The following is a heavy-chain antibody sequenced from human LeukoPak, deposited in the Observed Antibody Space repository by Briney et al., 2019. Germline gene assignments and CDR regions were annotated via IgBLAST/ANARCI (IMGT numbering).Heavy chain of an antibody. Sequence: SETLSLTCTVSGGSISSYYWSWIRQPPGKGLEWIGYIYYSGSTNYNPSLKSRVTISVDTSKNQFSLKLSSVTAADTAVYYCAKPRLVRDDPIDHWRRATLVTVPS. CDR3: AKPRLVRDDPIDH. V-gene: IGHV4-59*01. CDR2: IYYSGST. J-gene: IGHJ4*02. CDR1: GGSISSYY. D-gene: IGHD1-1*01.